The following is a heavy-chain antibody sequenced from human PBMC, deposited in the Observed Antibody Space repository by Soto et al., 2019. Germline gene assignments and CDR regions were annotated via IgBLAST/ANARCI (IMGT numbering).Heavy chain of an antibody. CDR1: VFTFNTYA. Sequence: PVGSLRLSCASSVFTFNTYAMSCVRHAPGKGLEWVSSIGGGGVDTSYADSVTGRFTISRDDSKSTLFLQMSSLRVEDTAVYYCAKDRMSYNSVWDPFDVGGQGTWVTVS. CDR3: AKDRMSYNSVWDPFDV. V-gene: IGHV3-23*01. D-gene: IGHD3-10*01. CDR2: IGGGGVDT. J-gene: IGHJ3*01.